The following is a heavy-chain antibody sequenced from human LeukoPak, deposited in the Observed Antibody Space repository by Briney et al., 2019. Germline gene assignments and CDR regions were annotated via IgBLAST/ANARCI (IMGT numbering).Heavy chain of an antibody. CDR1: GGSISSGDYY. CDR3: ASYYYDSSAYYGPFDY. J-gene: IGHJ4*02. Sequence: SETLSLTCTVSGGSISSGDYYWSWIRQPPGKGLEWIGYIYYSGSTYYNPSLKSRVTISVDTSKNQFSLKLSSVTAADTAVYYCASYYYDSSAYYGPFDYWGQGTLVTVSS. V-gene: IGHV4-30-4*01. CDR2: IYYSGST. D-gene: IGHD3-22*01.